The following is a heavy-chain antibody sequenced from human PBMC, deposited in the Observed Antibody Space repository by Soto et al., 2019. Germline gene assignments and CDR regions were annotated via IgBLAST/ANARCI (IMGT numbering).Heavy chain of an antibody. CDR3: ARMVGVVPAAPLDNSFDP. D-gene: IGHD2-2*01. CDR2: IYYSGST. V-gene: IGHV4-39*01. Sequence: QLQLQESGPGLVKPSETLSLTCTVSGGSISSSSYYWGWIRQPPGKGLEWIGSIYYSGSTYYNPSLTSRVTISVDTSNNLFSLKLSSVPAADTAVYYCARMVGVVPAAPLDNSFDPWGQGTLVTVSS. CDR1: GGSISSSSYY. J-gene: IGHJ5*02.